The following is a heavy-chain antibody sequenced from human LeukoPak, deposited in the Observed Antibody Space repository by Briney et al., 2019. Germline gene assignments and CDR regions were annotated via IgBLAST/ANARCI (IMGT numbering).Heavy chain of an antibody. CDR3: AREIVDYGSGIHKGPVDY. V-gene: IGHV3-11*01. Sequence: GGSLRLSCAASGFTFSDYYMSWIRQAPGKGLEWVSYISSSGSTIYYADSVKGRFTISRDNAKNSLYLQMNSLRAEDTAVYYCAREIVDYGSGIHKGPVDYWGQGTLVTVSS. D-gene: IGHD3-10*01. J-gene: IGHJ4*02. CDR1: GFTFSDYY. CDR2: ISSSGSTI.